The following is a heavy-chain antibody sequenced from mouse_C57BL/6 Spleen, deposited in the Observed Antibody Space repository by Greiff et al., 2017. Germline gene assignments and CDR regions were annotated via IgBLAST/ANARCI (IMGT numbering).Heavy chain of an antibody. CDR2: ISDGGSYT. Sequence: EVQLVESGGGLVKPGGSLKLSCAASGFTFSSYAMSWVRQTPEKRLEWVATISDGGSYTYYPDNVKGRFTISRDNTKNNLYLQVSHLKSEDTAMYYCARAPTTVRYFGGWGTGTTVTV. J-gene: IGHJ1*03. V-gene: IGHV5-4*01. CDR1: GFTFSSYA. D-gene: IGHD1-1*01. CDR3: ARAPTTVRYFGG.